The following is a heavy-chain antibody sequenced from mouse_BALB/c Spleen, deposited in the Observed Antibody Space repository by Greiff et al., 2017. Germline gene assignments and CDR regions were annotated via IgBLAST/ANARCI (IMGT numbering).Heavy chain of an antibody. CDR1: GFTFSDYY. J-gene: IGHJ3*01. V-gene: IGHV5-4*02. D-gene: IGHD2-1*01. CDR3: ARGNYGKLFWFAY. CDR2: ISDGGSYT. Sequence: EVKLVESGGGLVKPGGSLKLSCAASGFTFSDYYMYWVRQTPEKRLEWVATISDGGSYTYYPDSVKGRFTISRDNAKNNLYLQMSSLKSEDTAMYYCARGNYGKLFWFAYWGQGTLVTVSA.